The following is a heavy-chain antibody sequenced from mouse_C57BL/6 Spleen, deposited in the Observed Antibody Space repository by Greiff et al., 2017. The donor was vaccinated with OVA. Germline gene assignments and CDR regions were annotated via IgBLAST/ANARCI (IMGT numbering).Heavy chain of an antibody. CDR1: GFNIKNTY. CDR3: ASWYYGGSYWDY. D-gene: IGHD1-1*01. CDR2: IDPANGNT. J-gene: IGHJ4*01. V-gene: IGHV14-3*01. Sequence: VTLKVSVAELVRPGASVKLSCTASGFNIKNTYMHWVKQRPEQGLEWIGRIDPANGNTKYAPKFQGKATITADTSSNTAYLPLSRLTSEATAIFYCASWYYGGSYWDYWGQGTSVTVSS.